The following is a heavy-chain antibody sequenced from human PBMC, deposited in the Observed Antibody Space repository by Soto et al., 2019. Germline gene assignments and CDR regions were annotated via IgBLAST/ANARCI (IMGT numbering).Heavy chain of an antibody. CDR1: GFTVSNYA. V-gene: IGHV3-23*01. Sequence: GGSLRLSCAASGFTVSNYAMSWVRRAPGKGLEWVSAISGSSYVTYYADSVKGRFTISRDNSQNTLFLQMTSLKVEDTAVYYCATKKVVSTGFDYWGRGALVTVSS. CDR3: ATKKVVSTGFDY. J-gene: IGHJ4*02. D-gene: IGHD2-15*01. CDR2: ISGSSYVT.